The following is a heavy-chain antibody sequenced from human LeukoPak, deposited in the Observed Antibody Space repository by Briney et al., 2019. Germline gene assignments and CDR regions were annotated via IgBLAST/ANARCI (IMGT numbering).Heavy chain of an antibody. Sequence: PSETLSLTCTVSGGSISSGGYYWSWIRQHPGKGLEWIGYIYYSGSTYYNPSLKSRVTISVDTSKNQFSLKLSSVTAADMAVYYCARMPYYYDSSGYYKYAFDIWGQGTMVTVSS. D-gene: IGHD3-22*01. J-gene: IGHJ3*02. CDR1: GGSISSGGYY. CDR3: ARMPYYYDSSGYYKYAFDI. V-gene: IGHV4-31*03. CDR2: IYYSGST.